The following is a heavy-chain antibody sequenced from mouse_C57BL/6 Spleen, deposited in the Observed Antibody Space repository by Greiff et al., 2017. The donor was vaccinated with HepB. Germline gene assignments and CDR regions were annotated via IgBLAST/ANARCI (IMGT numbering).Heavy chain of an antibody. Sequence: VQLQQSGAELVRPGASVTLSCKASGYTFTDYEMHWVKQTPVHGLEWIGAIDPETGGTAYNQKFKGKAILTADKSSSTAYMELRSLTSEDSAVYYCTRLSYYYGSSNYFDYWGQGTTLTVSS. CDR2: IDPETGGT. V-gene: IGHV1-15*01. J-gene: IGHJ2*01. CDR3: TRLSYYYGSSNYFDY. CDR1: GYTFTDYE. D-gene: IGHD1-1*01.